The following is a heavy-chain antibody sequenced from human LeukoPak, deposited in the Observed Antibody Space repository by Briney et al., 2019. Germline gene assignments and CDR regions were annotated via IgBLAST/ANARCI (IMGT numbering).Heavy chain of an antibody. CDR3: AREKVVVAASYWFDP. CDR1: GGSISSSSYY. Sequence: PSETLSPTCTVSGGSISSSSYYWGWIRQPPGKGLEWIGSIYYSGSTYYNPSLKSRVTISVDTSKNQFSLKLSSVTAADTAVYYCAREKVVVAASYWFDPWGQGTLVTVSS. J-gene: IGHJ5*02. CDR2: IYYSGST. D-gene: IGHD2-15*01. V-gene: IGHV4-39*07.